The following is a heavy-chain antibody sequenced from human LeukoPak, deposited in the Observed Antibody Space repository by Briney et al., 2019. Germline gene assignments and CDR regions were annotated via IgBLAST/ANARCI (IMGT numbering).Heavy chain of an antibody. CDR1: GFTLSSNY. CDR2: ISSGGTT. CDR3: ARDSSYYDSSALDAFDI. D-gene: IGHD3-22*01. Sequence: GGSLRLSCAASGFTLSSNYMNWVRQAPGKGLEWVSVISSGGTTYYTDSVKGRFTISRDNPKNTLYLQMNSLSAEGTAVYYCARDSSYYDSSALDAFDIWGQGTMVTVSS. V-gene: IGHV3-53*01. J-gene: IGHJ3*02.